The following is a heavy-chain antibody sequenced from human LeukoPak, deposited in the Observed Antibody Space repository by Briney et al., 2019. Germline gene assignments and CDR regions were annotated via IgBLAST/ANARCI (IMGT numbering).Heavy chain of an antibody. CDR3: AKLGTTSVTTGY. V-gene: IGHV3-7*01. D-gene: IGHD4-17*01. CDR2: IKQDGSEK. Sequence: GGSLRLSCAASGFTFSSYWMSWVRQAPGKGLEWVANIKQDGSEKYYADSVKGRFTISRDNSKNTLYLQMNSLRGEDTAVYYCAKLGTTSVTTGYWGQGTLVTVSS. CDR1: GFTFSSYW. J-gene: IGHJ4*02.